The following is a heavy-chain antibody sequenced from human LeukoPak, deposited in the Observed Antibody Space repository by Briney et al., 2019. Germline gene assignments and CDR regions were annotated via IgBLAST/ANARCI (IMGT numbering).Heavy chain of an antibody. J-gene: IGHJ5*02. CDR2: IYHSGST. D-gene: IGHD2-2*01. V-gene: IGHV4-30-2*01. CDR3: ARGSKDCSSTSCYHQALFDP. CDR1: GGSISSGGYY. Sequence: SQTLSLTCTVSGGSISSGGYYWSWIRQPPGKGLEWIGYIYHSGSTYYNPSLKSRVTISVDRSKNQFSLKLSSVTAADTAVYYCARGSKDCSSTSCYHQALFDPWGQGTLVTVSS.